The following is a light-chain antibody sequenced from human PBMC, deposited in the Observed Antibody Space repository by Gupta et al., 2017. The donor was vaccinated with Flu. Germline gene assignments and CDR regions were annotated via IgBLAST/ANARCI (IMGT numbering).Light chain of an antibody. J-gene: IGKJ2*01. CDR2: GAS. CDR3: QQYGSSPMYT. Sequence: RATLSCRASQSVSSSYLAWYQQKPGQAPRLLIYGASSRATGIPDRFSGSGSRTDFTLTISRLEPEDFAVYYCQQYGSSPMYTFGQGTKLEIK. V-gene: IGKV3-20*01. CDR1: QSVSSSY.